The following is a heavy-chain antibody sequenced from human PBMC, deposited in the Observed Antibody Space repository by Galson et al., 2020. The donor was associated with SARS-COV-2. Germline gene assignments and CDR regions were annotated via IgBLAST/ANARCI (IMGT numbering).Heavy chain of an antibody. J-gene: IGHJ6*02. CDR1: GYTFTGHY. CDR2: SNPNSGGT. Sequence: ASVKVSCKPSGYTFTGHYMHWVRQAPGQGLEWMGWSNPNSGGTKYAQKFQGRVTMTRDTSISTAYMELSRLRSDDTAIYYCARAGQSPDYYYYYNLDVWGQGTTVTVSS. D-gene: IGHD3-10*01. CDR3: ARAGQSPDYYYYYNLDV. V-gene: IGHV1-2*02.